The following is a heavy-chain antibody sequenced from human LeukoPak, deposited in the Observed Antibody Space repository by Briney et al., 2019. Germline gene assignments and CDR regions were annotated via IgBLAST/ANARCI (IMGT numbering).Heavy chain of an antibody. CDR2: IRYDGSNK. J-gene: IGHJ6*03. D-gene: IGHD6-19*01. CDR3: AREGSGWSHYYYYYMDV. CDR1: GFTFSSYG. Sequence: PGGSLRLSCAASGFTFSSYGMHWVRQAPGKGLEWVAFIRYDGSNKYYADSVKGRFTISRDNSKNTLYLQMNSLRAEDTAVYYCAREGSGWSHYYYYYMDVWGKGTTVTVSS. V-gene: IGHV3-30*02.